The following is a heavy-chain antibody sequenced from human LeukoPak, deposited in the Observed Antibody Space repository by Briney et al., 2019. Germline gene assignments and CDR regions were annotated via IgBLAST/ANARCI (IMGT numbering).Heavy chain of an antibody. Sequence: PGGSLRLSCAASGFTFSSYEMNWVRQAPGKGLGWVSYISSSGSTIYYADSVKGRFTISRDNAKNSLYLQMNSLRAEDTAVYYCAPLSGSYFGDDAFDIWGQGTMVTVSS. J-gene: IGHJ3*02. V-gene: IGHV3-48*03. CDR3: APLSGSYFGDDAFDI. D-gene: IGHD1-26*01. CDR2: ISSSGSTI. CDR1: GFTFSSYE.